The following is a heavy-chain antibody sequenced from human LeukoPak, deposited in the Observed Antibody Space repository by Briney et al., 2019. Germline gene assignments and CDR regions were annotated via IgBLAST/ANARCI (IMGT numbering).Heavy chain of an antibody. CDR1: GYTFTGYY. CDR2: INPNSGGT. Sequence: ASVKVSCKASGYTFTGYYLHWVRQAPGQGLEWMGRINPNSGGTNYAQKFQGRVTMTRDTSISTVYMELSRLRSDDTAVYYCARVEGLRFLEWLLNYWGQGTLVTVSS. D-gene: IGHD3-3*01. CDR3: ARVEGLRFLEWLLNY. V-gene: IGHV1-2*06. J-gene: IGHJ4*02.